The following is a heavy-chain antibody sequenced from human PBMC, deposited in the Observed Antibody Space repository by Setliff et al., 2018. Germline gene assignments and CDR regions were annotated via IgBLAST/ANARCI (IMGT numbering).Heavy chain of an antibody. J-gene: IGHJ3*02. CDR2: ISAYNGNT. Sequence: GASVKVSCKASGYTFTSYGISWVRQAPGQGLEWMGWISAYNGNTNYAQKHQGRVTMTTDTSTSTAYMELRSLRSDDTAVYYCARFSSSWYPSEPVQAFDIWGQGTMVTVSS. CDR1: GYTFTSYG. V-gene: IGHV1-18*01. D-gene: IGHD6-13*01. CDR3: ARFSSSWYPSEPVQAFDI.